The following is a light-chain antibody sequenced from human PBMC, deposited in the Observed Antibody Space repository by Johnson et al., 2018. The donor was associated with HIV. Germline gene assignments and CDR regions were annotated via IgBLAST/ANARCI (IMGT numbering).Light chain of an antibody. Sequence: QSVLTQPPSVSAAPGQKVTISCSGSSSNIGNNYVSWYQQLPGTAPKLLIYDNNKRPSGIPDRFSGSKSGTSATLGITGLQTGDKADYYCGIWESSLSAYVYGAGNKVTVL. CDR3: GIWESSLSAYV. CDR2: DNN. J-gene: IGLJ1*01. CDR1: SSNIGNNY. V-gene: IGLV1-51*01.